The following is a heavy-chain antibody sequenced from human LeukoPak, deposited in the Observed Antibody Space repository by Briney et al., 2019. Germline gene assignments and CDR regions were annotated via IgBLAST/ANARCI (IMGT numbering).Heavy chain of an antibody. V-gene: IGHV4-39*01. CDR2: IYYSGST. J-gene: IGHJ4*02. CDR1: GGSISSSSYY. Sequence: SETLSLTCTVSGGSISSSSYYWGWIRQPPGKGLEWIGSIYYSGSTYYNPSLKSRVTISVDTSKNQFSLKLSSVTAADTAVYYCASIFGVVINANYWGQGTLVTVSS. D-gene: IGHD3-3*01. CDR3: ASIFGVVINANY.